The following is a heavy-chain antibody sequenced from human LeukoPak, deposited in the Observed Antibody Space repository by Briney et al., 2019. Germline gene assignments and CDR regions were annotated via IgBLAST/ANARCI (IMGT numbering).Heavy chain of an antibody. J-gene: IGHJ3*02. CDR2: ISYDGSNK. D-gene: IGHD5-24*01. V-gene: IGHV3-30*18. CDR1: GFTFSSYG. Sequence: QVQLVESGGGVVQPGRSLRLSCAASGFTFSSYGMRWVRQAPGKGLEWVAVISYDGSNKYYADSVKGRFTISRDNSKNTLYLQMNSLRAEDTAVYYCAKGLEMATILLDAFDIWGQGTMVTVSS. CDR3: AKGLEMATILLDAFDI.